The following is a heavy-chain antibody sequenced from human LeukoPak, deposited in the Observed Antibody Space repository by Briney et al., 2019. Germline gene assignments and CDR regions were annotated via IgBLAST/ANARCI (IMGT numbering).Heavy chain of an antibody. CDR3: ARDGYCGSTSCYHRSWFDP. CDR1: GFTFSSYS. D-gene: IGHD2-2*03. CDR2: ISSSSSYI. V-gene: IGHV3-21*01. J-gene: IGHJ5*02. Sequence: GGSLRLSCAASGFTFSSYSMNWVRQAPGKGLEWVSSISSSSSYIYYADSVKGRFTISRDNAKNSLYLQMNSLRTEDTAVYYCARDGYCGSTSCYHRSWFDPWGQGTLVTVSS.